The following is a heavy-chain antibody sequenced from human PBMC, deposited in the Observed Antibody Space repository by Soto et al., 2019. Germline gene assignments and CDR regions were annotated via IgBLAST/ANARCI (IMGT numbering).Heavy chain of an antibody. CDR2: ISGSGDST. D-gene: IGHD6-13*01. Sequence: EVQLLESGGGLVQPGGTLRLSCAASGFTFSSYAMSWVRQAPGKGLEWVSVISGSGDSTYYADSVKGRFTISRDNSKNTLYLQMNSLRAEDTAVYYCARRGPGTYFDYWGQGTLVTVSS. J-gene: IGHJ4*02. CDR3: ARRGPGTYFDY. V-gene: IGHV3-23*01. CDR1: GFTFSSYA.